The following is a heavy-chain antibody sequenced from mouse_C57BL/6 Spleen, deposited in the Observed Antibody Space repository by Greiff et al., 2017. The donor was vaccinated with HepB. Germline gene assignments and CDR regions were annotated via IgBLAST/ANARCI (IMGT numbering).Heavy chain of an antibody. CDR1: GFTFSSYA. CDR2: ISSGGDYI. CDR3: TREDYSKAWFAY. D-gene: IGHD2-5*01. J-gene: IGHJ3*01. Sequence: EVQVVESGEGLVKPGGSLKLSCAASGFTFSSYAMSWVRQTPEKRLEWVAYISSGGDYIYYADTVKGRFTISRDNARNTLYLQMSSLKSEDTAMYYCTREDYSKAWFAYWGQGTLVTVSA. V-gene: IGHV5-9-1*02.